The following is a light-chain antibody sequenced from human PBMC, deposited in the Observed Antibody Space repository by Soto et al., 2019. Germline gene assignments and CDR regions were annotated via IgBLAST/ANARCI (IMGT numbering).Light chain of an antibody. CDR2: DNN. J-gene: IGLJ2*01. Sequence: QSVLTQPPSVSAAPGQTVTISCSGSSSNVGSNYVSWYQQLPGTAPKLLIYDNNKRPSGIPDRFSGSKSGTSATLDITGLQSGDEADYYCSTWDRSLSVYVVFGGGTKLTVL. CDR3: STWDRSLSVYVV. CDR1: SSNVGSNY. V-gene: IGLV1-51*01.